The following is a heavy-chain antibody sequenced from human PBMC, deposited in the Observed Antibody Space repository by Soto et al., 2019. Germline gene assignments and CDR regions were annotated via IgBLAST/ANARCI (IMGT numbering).Heavy chain of an antibody. CDR2: IIPIFGTA. V-gene: IGHV1-69*01. Sequence: QVQLVQSGAEVKKPGSSVKVSCKASGGTFSSYAISWVRQAPGQGLEWMGGIIPIFGTANYAQKFQGRVTITADESTSTAYMELSSLRSEDTAVYYCARDMRTYGFWSGYCCWFDPWGQGTLVTVSS. CDR3: ARDMRTYGFWSGYCCWFDP. J-gene: IGHJ5*02. D-gene: IGHD3-3*01. CDR1: GGTFSSYA.